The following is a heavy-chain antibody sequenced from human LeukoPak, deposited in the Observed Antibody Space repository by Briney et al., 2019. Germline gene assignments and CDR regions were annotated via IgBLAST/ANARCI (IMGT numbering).Heavy chain of an antibody. V-gene: IGHV1-2*02. CDR1: GYTFTGYY. D-gene: IGHD3-3*01. CDR2: INPNSGGT. J-gene: IGHJ4*02. CDR3: ARGGNLGYDFWSGYPAEFDY. Sequence: GASLKVSCKASGYTFTGYYMHWVRQAPGQGLEWMGWINPNSGGTNYAQKFQGRVTMTRDTSISTAYMELSRLRSDDTAVYYCARGGNLGYDFWSGYPAEFDYWGQGTLVTVSS.